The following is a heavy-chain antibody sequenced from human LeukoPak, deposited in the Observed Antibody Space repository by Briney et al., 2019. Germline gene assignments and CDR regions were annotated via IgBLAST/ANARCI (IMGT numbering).Heavy chain of an antibody. CDR1: GFTFSSYA. D-gene: IGHD6-13*01. CDR3: ARVAAAGKTGLLAEYFQH. CDR2: ISYDGSNK. J-gene: IGHJ1*01. V-gene: IGHV3-30-3*01. Sequence: PGGSLRLSCAASGFTFSSYAMHWVRQAPGKGLEWVAVISYDGSNKYYADSVKGRFTISRDNSKNTLYLQMNSLRAEDAAVYYCARVAAAGKTGLLAEYFQHWGQGTLVTVSS.